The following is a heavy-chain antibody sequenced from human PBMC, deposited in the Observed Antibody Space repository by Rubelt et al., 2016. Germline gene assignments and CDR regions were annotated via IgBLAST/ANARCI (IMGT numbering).Heavy chain of an antibody. D-gene: IGHD5-24*01. V-gene: IGHV4-34*01. J-gene: IGHJ1*01. CDR3: AKGEGWLQLYFLH. CDR2: INHSGGT. CDR1: GGSFTGYY. Sequence: QVQLQQWGAGLLKPSETLSLTCAVYGGSFTGYYWNWIRQPPGKGLEWIGEINHSGGTNYNPSLKSRVTISVDTSKNQFSPRPTSVTAADTAVYYWAKGEGWLQLYFLHWGRGTLVTVSS.